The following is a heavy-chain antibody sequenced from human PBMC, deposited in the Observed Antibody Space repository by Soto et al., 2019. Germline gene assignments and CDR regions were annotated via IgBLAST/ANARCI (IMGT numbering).Heavy chain of an antibody. V-gene: IGHV3-23*01. CDR1: GFTFSDYA. D-gene: IGHD3-22*01. Sequence: GGSLRLSCAASGFTFSDYAMSWVRQAPGKGLEWVSAPRDSGGSKYYADSVKGRFTISRDNSNNTLFLQMRSLRAEDTAVYYCAKDPYLHYYDSSGPDYWGQGTLVTVSS. J-gene: IGHJ4*02. CDR3: AKDPYLHYYDSSGPDY. CDR2: PRDSGGSK.